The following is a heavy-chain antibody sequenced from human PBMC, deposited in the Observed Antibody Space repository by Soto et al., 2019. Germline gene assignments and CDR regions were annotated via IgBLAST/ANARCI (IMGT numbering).Heavy chain of an antibody. CDR2: IWYDGSNK. J-gene: IGHJ6*02. CDR3: ARGSIVVVPAAIAYYGMDV. CDR1: GFTFSSYG. D-gene: IGHD2-2*01. V-gene: IGHV3-33*01. Sequence: GGSLRLSCAASGFTFSSYGMHWVRQAPGKGLEWVAGIWYDGSNKYYADSVKGRFTISRDNSKNTLYLQMNSLRAEDTAVYYCARGSIVVVPAAIAYYGMDVWGQGTTVTVSS.